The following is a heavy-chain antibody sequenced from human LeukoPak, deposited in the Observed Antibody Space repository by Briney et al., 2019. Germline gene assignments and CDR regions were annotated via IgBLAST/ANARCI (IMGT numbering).Heavy chain of an antibody. J-gene: IGHJ4*02. V-gene: IGHV3-48*01. CDR1: GFTFSSYG. Sequence: GGSLRLSCAASGFTFSSYGINWVRQAPGKGLEWVSYISDTGSAIHYADSVKGRFTISRDNAKSSLYLQMNSLRAEDTAVYYCARAGIQGYDYWGQGTLVTVSS. D-gene: IGHD5-18*01. CDR2: ISDTGSAI. CDR3: ARAGIQGYDY.